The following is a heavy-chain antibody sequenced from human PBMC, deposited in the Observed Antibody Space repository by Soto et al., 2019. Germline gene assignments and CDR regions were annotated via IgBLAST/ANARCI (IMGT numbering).Heavy chain of an antibody. Sequence: SVKVSCKASGGTFSSYAINWVRQAPGQGREWMGGIIPNIGAANYAQKFQGRVTITADGSTSTAYMELSSLRSEDTAVYYCASVPRQGGIAARTHYFDHWGQGXLVTVSS. CDR1: GGTFSSYA. V-gene: IGHV1-69*13. CDR3: ASVPRQGGIAARTHYFDH. D-gene: IGHD6-6*01. J-gene: IGHJ4*02. CDR2: IIPNIGAA.